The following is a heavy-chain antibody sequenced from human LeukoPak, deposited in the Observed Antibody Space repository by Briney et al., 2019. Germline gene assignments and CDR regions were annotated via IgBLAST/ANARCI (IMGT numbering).Heavy chain of an antibody. Sequence: GGSLRLSCAASGFTFSGYAMSWVRQAPGKGLQWVSTISRSGDNTYYADSVKGRFTISRDNSKSTLYVRMNSLRAEDTAIYYCAKAGANWFDPWGQGTLVTVSS. J-gene: IGHJ5*02. CDR2: ISRSGDNT. V-gene: IGHV3-23*01. CDR1: GFTFSGYA. D-gene: IGHD3-10*01. CDR3: AKAGANWFDP.